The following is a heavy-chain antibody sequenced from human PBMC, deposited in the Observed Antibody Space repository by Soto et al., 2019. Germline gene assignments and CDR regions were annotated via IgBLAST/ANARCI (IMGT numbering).Heavy chain of an antibody. CDR2: IIPIFGTA. D-gene: IGHD2-15*01. Sequence: SVKVSCKASGGTFSSYAISWVRQAPGQGLEWMGGIIPIFGTANYAQRFQGRVTITADESTSTAYMELSSLRSEDTAVYYCEGCCSGGSCYQYYFDYWGQGTLVTVSS. J-gene: IGHJ4*02. CDR1: GGTFSSYA. V-gene: IGHV1-69*13. CDR3: EGCCSGGSCYQYYFDY.